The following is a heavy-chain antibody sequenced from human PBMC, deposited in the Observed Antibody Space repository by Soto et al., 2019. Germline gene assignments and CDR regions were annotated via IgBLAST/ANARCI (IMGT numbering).Heavy chain of an antibody. CDR3: ARSDEDAYYYYYGMDV. Sequence: CLSLSCVAPGSTFNTYGTHWVRQAPGKGLEWLAIISYDGSSEYYADSVKGRFTISRDNSKNTLYLQMNSLRAEDTAVYYCARSDEDAYYYYYGMDVWGQGTTVTVSS. V-gene: IGHV3-30*04. CDR1: GSTFNTYG. CDR2: ISYDGSSE. J-gene: IGHJ6*02.